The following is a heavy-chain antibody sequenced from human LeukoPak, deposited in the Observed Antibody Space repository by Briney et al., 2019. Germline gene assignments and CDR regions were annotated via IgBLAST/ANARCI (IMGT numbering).Heavy chain of an antibody. CDR1: NGPVTNYY. CDR3: ARHDDIAIFRNGLDV. CDR2: IYYNRSP. Sequence: PSETLSLTCTVSNGPVTNYYWSWIRQPPGKGLEWIAYIYYNRSPMYNPSLKSRVTISIDTCKNELSLKVYSMTAADTAVYYCARHDDIAIFRNGLDVWGQGTTVAVSS. V-gene: IGHV4-59*08. J-gene: IGHJ6*02. D-gene: IGHD6-13*01.